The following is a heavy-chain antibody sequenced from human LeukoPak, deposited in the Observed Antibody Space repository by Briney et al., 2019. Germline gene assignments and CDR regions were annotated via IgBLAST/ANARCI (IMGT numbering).Heavy chain of an antibody. CDR3: AELGITMIGGV. Sequence: GSLRLSCAASGFTFSSYGIHWVRQAPGKGLEWVALIRYDGSNKYHADSVKGRFTISRDNAKNSLYLQMNSLRAEDTAVYYCAELGITMIGGVWGKGTTVTISS. CDR1: GFTFSSYG. CDR2: IRYDGSNK. J-gene: IGHJ6*04. D-gene: IGHD3-10*02. V-gene: IGHV3-30*02.